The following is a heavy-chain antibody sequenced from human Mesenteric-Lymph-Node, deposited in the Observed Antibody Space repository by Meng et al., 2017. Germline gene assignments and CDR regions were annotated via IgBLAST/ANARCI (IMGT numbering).Heavy chain of an antibody. D-gene: IGHD3-10*01. CDR1: GYSISSGYY. V-gene: IGHV4-38-2*01. Sequence: SQTLSLTCAVSGYSISSGYYWGWIRQPPGEGLEWIVSIYHSGSTYYNPSLKSRVTISVDTSKNQFSLKLSSVTAADTAVYYCASTMVRGDLYYYYGMDVWGQGTTVTVSS. J-gene: IGHJ6*02. CDR3: ASTMVRGDLYYYYGMDV. CDR2: IYHSGST.